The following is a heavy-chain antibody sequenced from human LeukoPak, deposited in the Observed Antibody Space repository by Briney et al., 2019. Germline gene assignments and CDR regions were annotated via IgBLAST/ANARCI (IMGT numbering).Heavy chain of an antibody. D-gene: IGHD3-9*01. J-gene: IGHJ4*02. CDR3: ARGPVYYDILTGPDY. CDR1: DYTFTSYG. V-gene: IGHV1-18*01. Sequence: ASVKVSCKASDYTFTSYGISWVRQAPGQGLEWMGWISAYNGNTNYAQKLQGRVTMTTDTSTSTAYMELRSLRSDDTAVYYCARGPVYYDILTGPDYWGQGTLVTVSS. CDR2: ISAYNGNT.